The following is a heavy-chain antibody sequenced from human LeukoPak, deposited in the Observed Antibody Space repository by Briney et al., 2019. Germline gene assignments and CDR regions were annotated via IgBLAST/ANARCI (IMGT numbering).Heavy chain of an antibody. CDR2: ISGSGGST. D-gene: IGHD3-22*01. J-gene: IGHJ6*02. V-gene: IGHV3-23*01. CDR1: GFTFSSYA. Sequence: PGGSLRLSCSASGFTFSSYAMHWVRQAPGKGLEWVSAISGSGGSTYYADSVKGRFTISRDNSKNTLYLQMNSLRAEDTAVYYCAKGGLPRGYYSGMDVWGQGTTVTVSS. CDR3: AKGGLPRGYYSGMDV.